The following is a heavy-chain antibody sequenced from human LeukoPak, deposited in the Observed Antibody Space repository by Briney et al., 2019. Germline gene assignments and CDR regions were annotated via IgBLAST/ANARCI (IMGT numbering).Heavy chain of an antibody. V-gene: IGHV7-4-1*02. J-gene: IGHJ3*02. D-gene: IGHD2-2*01. CDR1: GGTFGSYA. CDR3: ARDRDIVVVPAAMRGAFDI. Sequence: ASVKVSCKASGGTFGSYAISWVRQAPGQGLEWMGWINTNTGNPTYAQGFTGRFVFSLDTSVSTAYLQISSLKAEDTAVYYCARDRDIVVVPAAMRGAFDIWGQGTMVTVSS. CDR2: INTNTGNP.